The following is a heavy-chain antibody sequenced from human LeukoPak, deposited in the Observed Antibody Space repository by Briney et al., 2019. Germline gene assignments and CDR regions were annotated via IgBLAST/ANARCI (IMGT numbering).Heavy chain of an antibody. CDR2: INPNSGGT. Sequence: ASVKVSCKASGYTFTGYYMHWVRQAPGQGLEWMGWINPNSGGTNYAQKFPGRVTMTRDTSISTAYMELSRLRSDDTAVYYCARDPGITGTPGGYFDLWGRGTLVTVSS. CDR3: ARDPGITGTPGGYFDL. V-gene: IGHV1-2*02. CDR1: GYTFTGYY. J-gene: IGHJ2*01. D-gene: IGHD1-20*01.